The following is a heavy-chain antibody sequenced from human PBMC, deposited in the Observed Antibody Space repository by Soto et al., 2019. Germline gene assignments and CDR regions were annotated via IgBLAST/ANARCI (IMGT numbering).Heavy chain of an antibody. V-gene: IGHV1-24*01. J-gene: IGHJ5*02. D-gene: IGHD3-10*01. CDR3: ATERRTYYYGSGSLNWFDP. Sequence: VKVSCKVSGYTLTELSMHWVRQAPGKGLEWMGGFDPEDGETIYAQKFQGRVTMTEDTSTDTAYMELSSLRSEDTAVYYCATERRTYYYGSGSLNWFDPWGQGTLVTVSS. CDR2: FDPEDGET. CDR1: GYTLTELS.